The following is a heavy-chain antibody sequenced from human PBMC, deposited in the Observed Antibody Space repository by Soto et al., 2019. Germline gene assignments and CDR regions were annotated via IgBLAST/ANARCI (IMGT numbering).Heavy chain of an antibody. CDR1: GGTFSSYT. V-gene: IGHV1-69*04. D-gene: IGHD3-22*01. Sequence: ASVKVSCKASGGTFSSYTISWVRQAPGQGLEWMGRIIPILGIANYAQKFQGRVTITADKSTSTAYMELSSLRSEDTAVYYCARDDNYYDSSGYYFDYWGQGTLVTVSS. CDR2: IIPILGIA. J-gene: IGHJ4*02. CDR3: ARDDNYYDSSGYYFDY.